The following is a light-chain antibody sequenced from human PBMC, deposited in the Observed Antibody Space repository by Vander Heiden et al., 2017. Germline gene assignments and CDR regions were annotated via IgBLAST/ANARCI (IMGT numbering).Light chain of an antibody. V-gene: IGKV3-15*01. CDR2: GAS. CDR1: QSVSSN. CDR3: QQYNNWPRGFT. J-gene: IGKJ3*01. Sequence: EIVMPQSPATLSVSPGERATLSCRASQSVSSNLAWYQQKPGQAPRLLIYGASTRATGIPARFSGSGSGTEFTLTISSLQSEDFAVYDCQQYNNWPRGFTFGPGTKVDIK.